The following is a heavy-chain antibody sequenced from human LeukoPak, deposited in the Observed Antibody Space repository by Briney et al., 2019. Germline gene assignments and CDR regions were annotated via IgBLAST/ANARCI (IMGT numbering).Heavy chain of an antibody. CDR1: GGSISSGSYY. D-gene: IGHD2-2*02. CDR2: IYTSGST. CDR3: ARGGVVVPAVIIDDALDI. J-gene: IGHJ3*02. V-gene: IGHV4-61*02. Sequence: PSQTLSLTCTVSGGSISSGSYYWSWIRQPAGKGLEWIGRIYTSGSTNYNPSLKSRVTMSVDTSKNQFSLKLSSVTAADTAVYYCARGGVVVPAVIIDDALDIWGQGTMVTVSS.